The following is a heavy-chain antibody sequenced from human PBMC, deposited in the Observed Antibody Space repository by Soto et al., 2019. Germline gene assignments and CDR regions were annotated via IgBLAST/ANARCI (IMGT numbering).Heavy chain of an antibody. D-gene: IGHD1-26*01. V-gene: IGHV2-5*02. CDR1: GFSLTTDRVG. Sequence: QITLKESGPTLVKPTQPLTLTCTFSGFSLTTDRVGVGGIRQPPGEALEWLAVIYWDDSKTYRPSLESRPTITKDTSKNQVAPTMTNMDTLDTATYYCAHAYGGRSLYWGQGTLVTVSS. J-gene: IGHJ4*02. CDR2: IYWDDSK. CDR3: AHAYGGRSLY.